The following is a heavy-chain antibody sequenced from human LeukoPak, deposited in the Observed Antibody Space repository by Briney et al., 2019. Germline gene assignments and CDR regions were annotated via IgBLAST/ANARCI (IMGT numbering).Heavy chain of an antibody. CDR3: ARERRGSYYAFES. Sequence: GGSLRLSCAASGFSVSDYSISWIRQSPGKGPEWISYVMSGRGSTNYADSVKGRFTISRDNAKNSVALQLDGLRADDTAVYFCARERRGSYYAFESWGQGTLVTVSS. CDR2: VMSGRGST. V-gene: IGHV3-11*05. D-gene: IGHD3-16*01. J-gene: IGHJ4*02. CDR1: GFSVSDYS.